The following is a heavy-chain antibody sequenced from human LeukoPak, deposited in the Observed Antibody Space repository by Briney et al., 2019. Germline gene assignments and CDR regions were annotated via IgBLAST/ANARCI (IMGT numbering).Heavy chain of an antibody. J-gene: IGHJ4*02. D-gene: IGHD1-26*01. V-gene: IGHV4-59*01. Sequence: SETLSLTCTVSGGSISSYYWSWIRQPPGKGLEWIGYIYYSGNTNYNPSLKSRVTISADTSKNQFSLKLSSVTAADTAVYYCARGAGSFEYWGQGTLVTVSS. CDR3: ARGAGSFEY. CDR2: IYYSGNT. CDR1: GGSISSYY.